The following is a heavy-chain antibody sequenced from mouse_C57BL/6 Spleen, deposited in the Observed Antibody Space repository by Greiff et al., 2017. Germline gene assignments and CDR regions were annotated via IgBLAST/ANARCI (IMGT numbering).Heavy chain of an antibody. J-gene: IGHJ4*01. V-gene: IGHV5-17*01. CDR2: ISSGSSTI. Sequence: EVKLMESGGGLVKPGGSLKLSCAASGFTFSDYGMHWVRQAPEKGLEWVAYISSGSSTIYYADTVKGRFTISRGNAKNTLFLQMTSLRSEDTAMYYCARLYSNYDCYAMDYWGQGTSVTVSS. CDR1: GFTFSDYG. CDR3: ARLYSNYDCYAMDY. D-gene: IGHD2-5*01.